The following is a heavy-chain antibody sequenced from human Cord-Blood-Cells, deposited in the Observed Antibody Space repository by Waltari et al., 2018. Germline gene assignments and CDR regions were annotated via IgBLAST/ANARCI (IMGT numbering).Heavy chain of an antibody. D-gene: IGHD5-18*01. CDR1: GFTFSSYG. CDR3: ANTARGYSYGYPDY. Sequence: QVQLVESGGGVVQPGRSLRLSCAASGFTFSSYGMPCVRQAPGKGLEWGAGISYDGSNKYYADSVKGRFTISRDNSKNTLYLQMNSLRAEDTAVYYCANTARGYSYGYPDYWGQGTLVTVSS. CDR2: ISYDGSNK. V-gene: IGHV3-30*18. J-gene: IGHJ4*02.